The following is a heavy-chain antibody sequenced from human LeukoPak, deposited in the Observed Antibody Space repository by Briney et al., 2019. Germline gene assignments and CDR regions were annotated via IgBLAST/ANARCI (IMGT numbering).Heavy chain of an antibody. D-gene: IGHD2-2*03. V-gene: IGHV1-69*02. CDR2: IIPILGIA. Sequence: SVKVSCKASGGTFSSYTISWVRRAPGQGLEWMGRIIPILGIANYAQKFQGRVTITADKSTSTAYMELSSLRSEDTAVYYCATPGYCSSTSCSHAFDIWGQGTMLTVSS. CDR1: GGTFSSYT. J-gene: IGHJ3*02. CDR3: ATPGYCSSTSCSHAFDI.